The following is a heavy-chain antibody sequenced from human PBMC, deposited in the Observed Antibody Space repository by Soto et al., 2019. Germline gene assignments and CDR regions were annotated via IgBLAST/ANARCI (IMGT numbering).Heavy chain of an antibody. V-gene: IGHV3-23*01. Sequence: GGSLRLSCAASGFTFSSYAMSWVRQAPGKGLEWVAVISYSGSNKYYADSVKGRFTISRDNSKNTLYLQMNSLRAEDTAVYYCAKDISMIVVVITGFDYWGQGTLVT. CDR3: AKDISMIVVVITGFDY. CDR2: ISYSGSNK. J-gene: IGHJ4*02. D-gene: IGHD3-22*01. CDR1: GFTFSSYA.